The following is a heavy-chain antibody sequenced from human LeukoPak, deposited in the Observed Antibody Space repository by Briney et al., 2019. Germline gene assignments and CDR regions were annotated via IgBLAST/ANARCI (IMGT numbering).Heavy chain of an antibody. Sequence: ASVKVSFKASGYTFTSYYMHWVRQAPGQGLEWMGIINPSGGSTSYAQKFQGRVTMTRDTPTSTVYMELSSLRSEDTAVYYCATPSLQLEPSHYYGMDVWGQGTTVTVSS. CDR2: INPSGGST. J-gene: IGHJ6*02. D-gene: IGHD1-1*01. V-gene: IGHV1-46*01. CDR3: ATPSLQLEPSHYYGMDV. CDR1: GYTFTSYY.